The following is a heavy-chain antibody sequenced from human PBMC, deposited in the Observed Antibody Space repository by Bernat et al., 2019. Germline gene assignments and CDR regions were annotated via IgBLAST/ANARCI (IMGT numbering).Heavy chain of an antibody. CDR1: GFPFDVYA. CDR3: AKDPAAGNDLDY. D-gene: IGHD6-13*01. J-gene: IGHJ4*02. V-gene: IGHV3-43*02. Sequence: VPVVGVGGRVVHAGGALRLSWSALGFPFDVYALHSVRQAPGKGLGWVSLISGDSGSTYYADSVKSRFTISRDNSKNSLYLQMNSLRTEDTALYYCAKDPAAGNDLDYWGQGTLVTVSS. CDR2: ISGDSGST.